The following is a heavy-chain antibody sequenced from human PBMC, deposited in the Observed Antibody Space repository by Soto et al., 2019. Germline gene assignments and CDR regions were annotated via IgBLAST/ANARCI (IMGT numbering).Heavy chain of an antibody. CDR2: ISYDGSNK. CDR1: GFTFSSYA. Sequence: QVQLVESGGGVVQPGRSLRLSCAASGFTFSSYAMHWVRQAPGKGLEWVAVISYDGSNKYYADSVKGRFTISRDNSKNTLYLQMNSLRAEDTAVYYCARDPSGWELLNFDYWGQGTLFTVSS. CDR3: ARDPSGWELLNFDY. D-gene: IGHD1-26*01. V-gene: IGHV3-30-3*01. J-gene: IGHJ4*02.